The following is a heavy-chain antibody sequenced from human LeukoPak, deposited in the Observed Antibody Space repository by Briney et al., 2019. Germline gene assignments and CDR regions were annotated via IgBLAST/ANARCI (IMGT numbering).Heavy chain of an antibody. D-gene: IGHD3-9*01. Sequence: ASVKVSCKASGYTFTSYYMHWVRQAPGQGLEWMGIINPSGGSTSYAQKFQGRVTMTRDTSTSTVYMELSSLRAEDTAVYYCAKWGDYDVLTGYYVSDYWGQGTLVTVSS. CDR3: AKWGDYDVLTGYYVSDY. J-gene: IGHJ4*02. CDR1: GYTFTSYY. V-gene: IGHV1-46*01. CDR2: INPSGGST.